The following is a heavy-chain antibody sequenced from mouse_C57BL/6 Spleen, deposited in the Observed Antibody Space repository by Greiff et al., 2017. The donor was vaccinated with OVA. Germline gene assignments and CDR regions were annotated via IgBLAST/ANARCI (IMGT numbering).Heavy chain of an antibody. V-gene: IGHV1-59*01. CDR1: GYTFTSYW. Sequence: VQLQQPGAELVRPGTSVKLSCKASGYTFTSYWMHWVKQRPGQGLEWIGVIDPSDSYTNYNQKFKGKATLTVDTSSSTAYMQLSSLTSEDSAVYYCARLGSNFDYWGQGTTLTVSS. CDR3: ARLGSNFDY. CDR2: IDPSDSYT. J-gene: IGHJ2*01. D-gene: IGHD3-3*01.